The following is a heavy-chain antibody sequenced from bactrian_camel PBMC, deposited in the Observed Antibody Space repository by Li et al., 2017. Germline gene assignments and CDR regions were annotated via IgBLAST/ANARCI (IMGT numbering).Heavy chain of an antibody. CDR2: INGGGTIP. J-gene: IGHJ4*01. D-gene: IGHD1*01. Sequence: VQLVESGGDLVQPGGSLRLSCVASGFTFRNYAMNWVRQAPGKGLEWVAGINGGGTIPYIKDSVKGRFTISRDNAKNTLSLQMNSLQTEDTGVYYCAAGLFGYIDTQSGIWGQGTQVTVS. V-gene: IGHV3S31*01. CDR1: GFTFRNYA. CDR3: AAGLFGYIDTQSGI.